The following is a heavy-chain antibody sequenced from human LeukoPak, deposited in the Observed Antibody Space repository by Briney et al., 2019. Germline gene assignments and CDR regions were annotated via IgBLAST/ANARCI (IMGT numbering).Heavy chain of an antibody. CDR3: ARAMNDFWSGFYYYYYYMDV. D-gene: IGHD3-3*01. CDR2: IKQDGSEK. CDR1: GFTFSSYW. J-gene: IGHJ6*03. Sequence: GGSLRLSCAASGFTFSSYWMSWVHQAPGKGLEWVANIKQDGSEKYYVDSVKGRFTISRDNAKNSLYLQMNSLRAEDTAVYYCARAMNDFWSGFYYYYYYMDVWGKGTTVTVSS. V-gene: IGHV3-7*01.